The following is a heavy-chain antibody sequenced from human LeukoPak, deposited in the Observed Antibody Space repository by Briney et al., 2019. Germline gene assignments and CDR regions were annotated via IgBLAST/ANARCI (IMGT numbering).Heavy chain of an antibody. Sequence: SVKVSCKASGGTFSSYTISWVRQAPGQGLEWMGRIVPILGIANYAQKFQGRVTITADKSTSTAYMELSSLRSEDTAVYYCARVVPAAIGWFDPWGQGTLVTVSS. J-gene: IGHJ5*02. V-gene: IGHV1-69*02. CDR1: GGTFSSYT. D-gene: IGHD2-2*01. CDR3: ARVVPAAIGWFDP. CDR2: IVPILGIA.